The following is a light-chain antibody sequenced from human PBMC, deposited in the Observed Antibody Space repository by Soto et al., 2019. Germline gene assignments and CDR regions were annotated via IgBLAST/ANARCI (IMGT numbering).Light chain of an antibody. CDR2: TSS. CDR3: QQYYTTPT. Sequence: DIQMTQSPSSLSTSVGDRVTISCRTSQSISIYLNWYQQRPGKAPKLLIHTSSNLHGGVPSRFSGSGSGTDFTLTISSLQPEYFATYYCQQYYTTPTFGQGTKVEIK. J-gene: IGKJ1*01. V-gene: IGKV1-39*01. CDR1: QSISIY.